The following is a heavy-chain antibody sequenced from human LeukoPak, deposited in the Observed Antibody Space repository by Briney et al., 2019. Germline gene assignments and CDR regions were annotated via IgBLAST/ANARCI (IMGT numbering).Heavy chain of an antibody. CDR2: IYTSGST. J-gene: IGHJ6*03. Sequence: SETLSLTCTVSGGSISSYYWSWIRQPAGKGLEWIGRIYTSGSTNYNPSLKSRVTISVDTSKNQFSLKLSSVTAADTAVYYCARATDCSSTSCSYYMDVWGKGTTVTVSS. V-gene: IGHV4-4*07. CDR3: ARATDCSSTSCSYYMDV. D-gene: IGHD2-2*01. CDR1: GGSISSYY.